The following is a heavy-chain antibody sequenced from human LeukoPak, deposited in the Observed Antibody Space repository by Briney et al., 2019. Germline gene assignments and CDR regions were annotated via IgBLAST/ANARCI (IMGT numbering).Heavy chain of an antibody. CDR2: IYYSGST. CDR1: GGSISSSSYY. Sequence: SETLSLTCTVSGGSISSSSYYWSWIRQPPGKGLEWIGYIYYSGSTNYNPSLKSRVTISVDTSKNQFSLKLSSVTAADTAVYYCARTKTYYDILTGYPSWFDPWGQGTLVTVSS. CDR3: ARTKTYYDILTGYPSWFDP. D-gene: IGHD3-9*01. V-gene: IGHV4-61*01. J-gene: IGHJ5*02.